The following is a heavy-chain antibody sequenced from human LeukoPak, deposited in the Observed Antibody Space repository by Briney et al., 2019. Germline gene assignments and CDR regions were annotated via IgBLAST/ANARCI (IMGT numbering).Heavy chain of an antibody. CDR2: IYYSGST. CDR1: GGSISSSSYY. Sequence: SETLPLTCTVSGGSISSSSYYWGWIRQPPGKGLEWIGSIYYSGSTYYNPSLKSRVTMSVDTSKNQFSPKLSSVTAADTAVYYCARDRSPIVGAFDYWGQGTLVTVSS. J-gene: IGHJ4*02. CDR3: ARDRSPIVGAFDY. D-gene: IGHD1-26*01. V-gene: IGHV4-39*07.